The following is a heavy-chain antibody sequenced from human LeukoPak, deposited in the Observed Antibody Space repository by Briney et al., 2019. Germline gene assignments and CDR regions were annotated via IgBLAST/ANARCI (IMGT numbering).Heavy chain of an antibody. CDR2: ISSSGSTI. Sequence: GGSLGLSCAASGFTFSSYEMNWVRQAPGKGLEWVSYISSSGSTIYYADSVKGRFTISRDNAKNSLYLQMNSLRAEDTAVYYCARGFQAFNYYDSSGPSKLAFDIWGQGTMVTVSS. V-gene: IGHV3-48*03. CDR1: GFTFSSYE. J-gene: IGHJ3*02. CDR3: ARGFQAFNYYDSSGPSKLAFDI. D-gene: IGHD3-22*01.